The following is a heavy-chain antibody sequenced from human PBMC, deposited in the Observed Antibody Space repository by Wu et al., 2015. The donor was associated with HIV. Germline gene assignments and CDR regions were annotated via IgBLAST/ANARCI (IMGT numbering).Heavy chain of an antibody. V-gene: IGHV4-38-2*02. CDR2: IYHSGST. CDR3: ARDYYYDSSGYHTLGY. CDR1: GYSISSGYY. D-gene: IGHD3-22*01. J-gene: IGHJ4*02. Sequence: QVQLQESGPGLVKPSETLSLTCTVSGYSISSGYYWGWIRQPPGKGLEWIGSIYHSGSTYYNPSLKSRVTISVDTSKNQFSLKLSSVTAADTAVYYCARDYYYDSSGYHTLGYWGQGTLVTVSS.